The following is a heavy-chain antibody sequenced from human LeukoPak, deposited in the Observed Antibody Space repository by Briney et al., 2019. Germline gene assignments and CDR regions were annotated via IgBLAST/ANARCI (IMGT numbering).Heavy chain of an antibody. D-gene: IGHD1-26*01. Sequence: GGSLRLSCAASGFTFSNAWMSWVRQAPGKGLEWVCRIKSKTDGGTTDYAAPVKGRFTISRDDSKNTLYLQMNSLKTEDTAVYYCTTDPGSPLYGMDVWGQGTTVTVSS. CDR2: IKSKTDGGTT. CDR3: TTDPGSPLYGMDV. J-gene: IGHJ6*02. V-gene: IGHV3-15*01. CDR1: GFTFSNAW.